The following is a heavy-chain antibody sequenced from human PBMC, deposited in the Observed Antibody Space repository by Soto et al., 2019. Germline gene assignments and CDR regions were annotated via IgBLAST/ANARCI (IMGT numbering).Heavy chain of an antibody. V-gene: IGHV4-34*01. CDR2: INHSGST. CDR1: GGSFSGYY. Sequence: QVQLQQWGAGLLKPSETLSLTCAVYGGSFSGYYWSWIRQPPGKGLEWIGEINHSGSTNYNPSLKSRVTIAVDTSKNQFSLKLSSVTAADTAVYHCARGRSGYSSGWYVGNWFDPWGQGTLVTVSS. D-gene: IGHD6-19*01. CDR3: ARGRSGYSSGWYVGNWFDP. J-gene: IGHJ5*02.